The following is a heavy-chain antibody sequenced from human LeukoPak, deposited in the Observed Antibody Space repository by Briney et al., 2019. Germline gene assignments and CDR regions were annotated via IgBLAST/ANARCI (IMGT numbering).Heavy chain of an antibody. J-gene: IGHJ4*02. CDR2: IGTIGSPI. CDR1: GFTFRSFE. CDR3: ASFYDSSGRDY. D-gene: IGHD3-22*01. Sequence: PGGSLRLSCAASGFTFRSFEVNWVRQAPGKGLEWLSYIGTIGSPIYYADSVKGRFTISRDNARNSLCLQMSSLRVEDTAVYYCASFYDSSGRDYWGQGTLVTVSS. V-gene: IGHV3-48*03.